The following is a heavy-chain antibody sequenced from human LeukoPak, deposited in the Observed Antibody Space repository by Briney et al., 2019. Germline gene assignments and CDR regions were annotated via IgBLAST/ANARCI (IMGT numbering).Heavy chain of an antibody. D-gene: IGHD1-26*01. V-gene: IGHV7-4-1*02. CDR2: INTNTGNP. CDR3: AREWYSGSRRGFDP. CDR1: GYTFTSYA. J-gene: IGHJ5*02. Sequence: ASVKVSCKASGYTFTSYAMNWVRQAPGQGLEWMGWINTNTGNPTYVQGFTGRFVFSLDTSVSTAYLQISSLKAEDTAVYYCAREWYSGSRRGFDPWGQGTLVTVSS.